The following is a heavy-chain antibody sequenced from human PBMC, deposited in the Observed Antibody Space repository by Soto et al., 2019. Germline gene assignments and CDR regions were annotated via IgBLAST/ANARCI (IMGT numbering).Heavy chain of an antibody. V-gene: IGHV3-30*18. D-gene: IGHD2-15*01. CDR2: MSWDGSDE. Sequence: QVQLVESGGGVVQPGRSLRLSGAASGFTFSSYGMHWVRPAPGKGLEWVAVMSWDGSDEFYEETVKGRFTVSRDNSRNTLYLRMTSLRPGDTAVYYLGKEGSSGGICFGFAEWGQGTLATVSS. CDR1: GFTFSSYG. J-gene: IGHJ4*02. CDR3: GKEGSSGGICFGFAE.